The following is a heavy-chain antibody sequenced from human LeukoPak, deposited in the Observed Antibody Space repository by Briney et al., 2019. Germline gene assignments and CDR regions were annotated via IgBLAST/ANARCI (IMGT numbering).Heavy chain of an antibody. CDR1: GFTFSSYS. D-gene: IGHD1-26*01. CDR3: ARDKSGGAFDI. Sequence: KAGGSLRLSCAASGFTFSSYSMNWVRQAPGKGPEWVSSISSSSSYIYYADSVKGRFTISRDNAKNSLYLQMNSLRAEDTAVYYCARDKSGGAFDIWGQGTMVTVSS. CDR2: ISSSSSYI. J-gene: IGHJ3*02. V-gene: IGHV3-21*01.